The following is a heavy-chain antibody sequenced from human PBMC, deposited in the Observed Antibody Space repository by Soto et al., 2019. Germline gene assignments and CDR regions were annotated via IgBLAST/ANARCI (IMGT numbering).Heavy chain of an antibody. CDR1: GYTFTSYG. CDR3: AGAIPPPAIGYSGSYAYDY. Sequence: ASVKVSCKASGYTFTSYGISWVRQAPGQGLEWMGWISAYNGNTNYAQKLQGRVNMTTDTSTSTAYMELRSLRSDDTAVYYCAGAIPPPAIGYSGSYAYDYWGQGTLVTVSS. V-gene: IGHV1-18*01. CDR2: ISAYNGNT. J-gene: IGHJ4*02. D-gene: IGHD1-26*01.